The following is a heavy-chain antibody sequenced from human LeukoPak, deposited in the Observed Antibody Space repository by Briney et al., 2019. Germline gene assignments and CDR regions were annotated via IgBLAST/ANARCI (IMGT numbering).Heavy chain of an antibody. CDR3: ARLRGYDFWSGYSIDP. J-gene: IGHJ5*02. CDR2: IYYSGST. CDR1: GGSISSSSYY. V-gene: IGHV4-39*01. Sequence: SETLSLTCTVSGGSISSSSYYWGWIRQPPGKGLEWIGSIYYSGSTYYNPSLKSRVTISVDTSKNQFSPKLSSVTAADTAVYYCARLRGYDFWSGYSIDPWGQGTLVTVSS. D-gene: IGHD3-3*01.